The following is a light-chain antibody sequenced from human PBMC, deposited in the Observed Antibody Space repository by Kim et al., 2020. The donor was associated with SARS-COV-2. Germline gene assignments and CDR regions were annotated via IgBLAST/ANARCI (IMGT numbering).Light chain of an antibody. V-gene: IGLV2-14*03. CDR2: DVT. CDR1: SSDVGGYNY. J-gene: IGLJ1*01. Sequence: GQSIAISCTGTSSDVGGYNYVPWYQQHPGKAPKVMIYDVTNRPSGVSNRFSGSKSGNTASLTISGLQAEDEADYYCSSYTSSSTLVFGTGTKVTVL. CDR3: SSYTSSSTLV.